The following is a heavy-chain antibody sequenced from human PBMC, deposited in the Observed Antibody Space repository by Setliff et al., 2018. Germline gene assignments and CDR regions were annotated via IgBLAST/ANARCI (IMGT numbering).Heavy chain of an antibody. J-gene: IGHJ4*02. CDR1: GDSISAAS. V-gene: IGHV4-59*01. CDR3: ARGGTYRYFGY. Sequence: SETLSLTCSVSGDSISAASIMAWIRQPPGKGLEFIGYVYYSGAAKYDPSLKSRVTMSVDTSKTQFSLKPNSMTTADTAVYYCARGGTYRYFGYWGQGTLVTVSS. CDR2: VYYSGAA.